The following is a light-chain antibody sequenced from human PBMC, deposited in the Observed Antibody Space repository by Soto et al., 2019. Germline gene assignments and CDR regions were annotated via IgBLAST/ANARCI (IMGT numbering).Light chain of an antibody. CDR1: QSVSSY. Sequence: EIVLTQSPATLSLPPGERATLSCRASQSVSSYLAWYQQKPGQAPRLLIYGASSRATGIPDRFSGSGSGTDFTLTISRLEPEDFAVYYCQQYGSSPVTFGQGTRLEIK. CDR3: QQYGSSPVT. CDR2: GAS. V-gene: IGKV3-20*01. J-gene: IGKJ5*01.